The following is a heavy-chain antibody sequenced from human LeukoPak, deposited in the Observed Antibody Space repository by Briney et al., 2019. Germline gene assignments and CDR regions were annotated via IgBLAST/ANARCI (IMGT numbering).Heavy chain of an antibody. D-gene: IGHD3-22*01. J-gene: IGHJ3*02. CDR3: SRPYDSIDAFDI. CDR2: ISAYNGNT. V-gene: IGHV1-18*01. CDR1: GYTFTSYG. Sequence: ASVKVSCKASGYTFTSYGISWVRQAPGQGLEWMGWISAYNGNTNYAQKLQGRVTMTTDTSTSTAYMELRSLRSGDAAVYYCSRPYDSIDAFDIWGQGTMVTVSS.